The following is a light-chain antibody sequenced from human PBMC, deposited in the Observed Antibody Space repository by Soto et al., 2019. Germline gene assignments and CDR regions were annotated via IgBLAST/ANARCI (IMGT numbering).Light chain of an antibody. J-gene: IGKJ1*01. V-gene: IGKV3-15*01. CDR1: PSVGSN. Sequence: EIMMTQSPVTLSVSPGEGATLSCRASPSVGSNLAWYQQKPGQAHRLLIYGTSTMATGIPARFSGSGSGTESTLPIGSLQSEDFAIYYCQQYRNWPSWTFGQGTKVELK. CDR3: QQYRNWPSWT. CDR2: GTS.